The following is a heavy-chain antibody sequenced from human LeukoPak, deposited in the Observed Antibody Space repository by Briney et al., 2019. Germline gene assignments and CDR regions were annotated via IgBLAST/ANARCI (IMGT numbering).Heavy chain of an antibody. Sequence: TTSETLSLTCTVSGGSISSYYWSWIRQPPGKWLEWIGYIYYSGSTNYNPSLKSRVTISVDTSKNQFSLKLSSVTAADTAVYYCARSWIRLGYFDYRGQGTLVTVSS. J-gene: IGHJ4*02. D-gene: IGHD5-18*01. V-gene: IGHV4-59*08. CDR2: IYYSGST. CDR3: ARSWIRLGYFDY. CDR1: GGSISSYY.